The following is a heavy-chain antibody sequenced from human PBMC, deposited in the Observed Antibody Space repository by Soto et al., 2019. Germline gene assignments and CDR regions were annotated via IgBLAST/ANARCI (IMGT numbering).Heavy chain of an antibody. CDR1: GGSISSGGYY. CDR2: IYYSGST. CDR3: ARDLLGYCSGGSCYSFGWFDP. D-gene: IGHD2-15*01. Sequence: QVQLQESGPGLVKPSQTLSLTCTVSGGSISSGGYYWSWIRQHPGKGPEWIGYIYYSGSTYYNPSLKSRVTISVDTSKNQFSLKLSSVTAADTAVYYCARDLLGYCSGGSCYSFGWFDPWGQGTLVTVSS. V-gene: IGHV4-31*03. J-gene: IGHJ5*02.